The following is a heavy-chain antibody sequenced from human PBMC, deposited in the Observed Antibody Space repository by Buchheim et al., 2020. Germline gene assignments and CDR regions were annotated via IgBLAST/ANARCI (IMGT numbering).Heavy chain of an antibody. V-gene: IGHV4-34*01. CDR3: ALETYYYYYMDV. Sequence: QVQLQQWGAGLLKPSETLSLTCAVYGGSFSGYYWSWIRQPPGRGLEWIGEINHSGSTNYNPSLKSRVTISVDTSKNQFSLKLSSVTAADTAVYYCALETYYYYYMDVWGKGTT. CDR2: INHSGST. J-gene: IGHJ6*03. CDR1: GGSFSGYY.